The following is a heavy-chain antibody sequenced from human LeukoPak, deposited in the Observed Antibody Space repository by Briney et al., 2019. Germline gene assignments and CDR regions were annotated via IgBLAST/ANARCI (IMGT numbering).Heavy chain of an antibody. V-gene: IGHV1-18*01. D-gene: IGHD2-15*01. CDR1: GYTFTSYG. Sequence: ASVEVSCKASGYTFTSYGISWVRQAPGQGLEWMGWISAYNGNTNYAQKLQGRVTMTTDTSTSTAYMELRSLRSDDTAVYYCARDAYRGGLGYCSGGSCFQSFVSFDPWGQGTLVTVSS. J-gene: IGHJ5*02. CDR3: ARDAYRGGLGYCSGGSCFQSFVSFDP. CDR2: ISAYNGNT.